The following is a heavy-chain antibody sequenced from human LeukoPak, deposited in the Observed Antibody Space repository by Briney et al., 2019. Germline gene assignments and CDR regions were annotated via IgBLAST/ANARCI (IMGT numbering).Heavy chain of an antibody. D-gene: IGHD3-16*01. CDR3: ARETSQKGAHHMDV. Sequence: PSETLSLTCTVSGGSISSYYWSWIRQPPGKGLKWIGNIYYSGYTTYSPSLRSRVTISVDTSRNQFSLKLSSVTAADTAVYYCARETSQKGAHHMDVWGKGTTITISS. V-gene: IGHV4-59*01. J-gene: IGHJ6*03. CDR1: GGSISSYY. CDR2: IYYSGYT.